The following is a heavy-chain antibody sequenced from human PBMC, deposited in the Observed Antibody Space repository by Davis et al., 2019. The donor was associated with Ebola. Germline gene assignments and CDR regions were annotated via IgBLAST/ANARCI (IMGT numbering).Heavy chain of an antibody. V-gene: IGHV1-2*06. J-gene: IGHJ4*02. D-gene: IGHD2/OR15-2a*01. Sequence: ASVKVSCKASGYTFTSYAMHWVRQAPGQRLEWMGRINPNSGGTNYAQKFQGRVTMTRDTSISTSYMQLIRLRSDDTAVYYCAREILWSLEYYFDYWGQGTLVTVSS. CDR3: AREILWSLEYYFDY. CDR1: GYTFTSYA. CDR2: INPNSGGT.